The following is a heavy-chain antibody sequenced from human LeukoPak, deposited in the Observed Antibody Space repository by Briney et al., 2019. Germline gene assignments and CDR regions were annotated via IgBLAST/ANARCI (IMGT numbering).Heavy chain of an antibody. D-gene: IGHD3-16*01. J-gene: IGHJ5*02. V-gene: IGHV1-18*01. CDR2: ISAYNGNR. CDR3: ARSPENRGRYWFDP. CDR1: GYTFTSYG. Sequence: GASVKVSCKASGYTFTSYGISWVRQAPGQGLEWMGWISAYNGNRTYAQKLQGRVTMTTDTSTSTAYMELRSLRSDDTAVYYCARSPENRGRYWFDPWGQGTLVTVSS.